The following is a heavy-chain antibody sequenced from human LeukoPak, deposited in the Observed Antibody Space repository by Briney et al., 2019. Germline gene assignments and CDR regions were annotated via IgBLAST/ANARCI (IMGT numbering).Heavy chain of an antibody. D-gene: IGHD2-15*01. Sequence: GGSLRLSCAASGFTFSSYSMTWVRQAPGKGLEWVSSISSSSSYIYYADSVKGRFTISRDNAKNSLYLQMNSLRAEDTAVYYCARDLTDIVVVVAATGPGGFDPWGQGTLVTVSS. V-gene: IGHV3-21*01. CDR3: ARDLTDIVVVVAATGPGGFDP. CDR1: GFTFSSYS. CDR2: ISSSSSYI. J-gene: IGHJ5*02.